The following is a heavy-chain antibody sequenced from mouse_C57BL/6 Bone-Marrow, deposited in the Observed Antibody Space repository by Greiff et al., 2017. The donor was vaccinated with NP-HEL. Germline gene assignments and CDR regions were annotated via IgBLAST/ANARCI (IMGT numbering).Heavy chain of an antibody. CDR1: GYTFTGYS. CDR3: ARSCYGSSYCWFAY. D-gene: IGHD1-1*01. CDR2: FCPGSGST. J-gene: IGHJ3*01. Sequence: VQLQQSGAELVKPGASVKLSCKASGYTFTGYSIHWVKQRPGQGLEWIGRFCPGSGSTKYNEKFKNKATLTGDKPSSTAYMQLSSLTSEDSAGEYGARSCYGSSYCWFAYWGQGTLVTVSA. V-gene: IGHV1-72*01.